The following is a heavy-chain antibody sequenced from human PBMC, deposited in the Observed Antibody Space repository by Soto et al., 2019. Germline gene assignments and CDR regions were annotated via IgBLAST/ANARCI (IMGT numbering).Heavy chain of an antibody. CDR1: GGSISSGGSS. J-gene: IGHJ4*02. CDR2: IYYSGST. V-gene: IGHV4-61*08. Sequence: SLTCAVSGGSISSGGSSWSWIRQPPGKGLEWIGFIYYSGSTNYNPSLKSRVTISVDRSQNQFSLTLTSVTAADTAVYYCARPRSSGYAGEFDYWGQGTLVTVSS. D-gene: IGHD3-22*01. CDR3: ARPRSSGYAGEFDY.